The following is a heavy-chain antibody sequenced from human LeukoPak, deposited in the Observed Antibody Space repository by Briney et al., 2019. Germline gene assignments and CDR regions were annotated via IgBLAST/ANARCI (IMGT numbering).Heavy chain of an antibody. CDR2: INPNSGGT. J-gene: IGHJ4*02. CDR1: GYTFTGYY. CDR3: ARDAEILWFCELPYFDY. Sequence: ASVKVSCKASGYTFTGYYMHWVRQAPGQGLEWMGWINPNSGGTNYAQKFQGRVTMTRDTSISTAYMELSRLRSDDTAVYYCARDAEILWFCELPYFDYWGQGTLVTVSS. D-gene: IGHD3-10*01. V-gene: IGHV1-2*02.